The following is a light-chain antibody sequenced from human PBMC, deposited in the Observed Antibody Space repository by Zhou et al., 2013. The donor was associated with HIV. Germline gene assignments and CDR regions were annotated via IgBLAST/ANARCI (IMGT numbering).Light chain of an antibody. CDR2: GAS. J-gene: IGKJ1*01. V-gene: IGKV3-15*01. Sequence: ERVMTQSPATLSVSPGERVTLSCRASQSVGSNLAWYQQKPGQAPRLLIYGASTRATGIPARFSGSGSGTEFTLSISSLQSEDFAVYYCQLRSNWPLFGQGTKVEIK. CDR3: QLRSNWPL. CDR1: QSVGSN.